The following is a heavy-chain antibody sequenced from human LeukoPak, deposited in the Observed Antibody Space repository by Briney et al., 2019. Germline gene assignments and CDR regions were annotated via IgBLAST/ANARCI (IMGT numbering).Heavy chain of an antibody. CDR3: ARGNANHFDF. Sequence: GGSLRLSCAASGFTFSTYAMNWAHQAPGKGLEWVSSISSGSAYINYADSVKGRFTISRDDTWNSLFLQMNSLRAEDTAVYYCARGNANHFDFWGQGALVTVSS. V-gene: IGHV3-21*01. CDR2: ISSGSAYI. CDR1: GFTFSTYA. J-gene: IGHJ4*02. D-gene: IGHD1-1*01.